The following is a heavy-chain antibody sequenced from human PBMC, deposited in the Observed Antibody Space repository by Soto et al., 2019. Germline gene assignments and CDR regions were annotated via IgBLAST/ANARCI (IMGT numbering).Heavy chain of an antibody. V-gene: IGHV4-39*01. J-gene: IGHJ3*02. CDR2: IYYNGDT. CDR3: ARHQSIVVVTAARAFDI. Sequence: PSETLSLTCTVSDGSISTIGHYWVWIRQPPGKGLEWIGSIYYNGDTYYNPSLKSRVTISVVTSKNQFSVKLNSVTAADTAVYYCARHQSIVVVTAARAFDIWGQGTMVTVSS. D-gene: IGHD2-15*01. CDR1: DGSISTIGHY.